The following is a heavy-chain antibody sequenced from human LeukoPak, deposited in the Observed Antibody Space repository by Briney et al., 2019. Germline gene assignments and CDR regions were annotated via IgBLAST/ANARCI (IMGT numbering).Heavy chain of an antibody. D-gene: IGHD3-22*01. CDR2: INPNSGGT. CDR1: GYTFAGYY. V-gene: IGHV1-2*02. Sequence: ASVKVSCKASGYTFAGYYMHWVRQAPGQGLEWMGWINPNSGGTNYAQKFQGRVTMTRDTSISTAYMELSRLRSDDTAAYYCARGGGGIYYDSSGYLSPFDYWGQGTLVTVSS. CDR3: ARGGGGIYYDSSGYLSPFDY. J-gene: IGHJ4*02.